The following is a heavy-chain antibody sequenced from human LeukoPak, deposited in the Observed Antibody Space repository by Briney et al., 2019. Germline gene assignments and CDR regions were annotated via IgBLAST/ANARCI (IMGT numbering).Heavy chain of an antibody. CDR1: GFTFSSYA. CDR2: ISGSGYNT. D-gene: IGHD1-26*01. CDR3: AKEFSGSYYYFDY. V-gene: IGHV3-23*01. J-gene: IGHJ4*02. Sequence: GGSLRLSCAASGFTFSSYAMSWVRQAPGKGLEWVSTISGSGYNTYYGDSVKGRFTISRDNSKNTPYLQVNSLRAEDTALYYCAKEFSGSYYYFDYWGQGTLVTVSS.